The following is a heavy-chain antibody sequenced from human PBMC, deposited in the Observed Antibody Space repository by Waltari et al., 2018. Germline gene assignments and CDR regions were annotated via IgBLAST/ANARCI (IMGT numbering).Heavy chain of an antibody. D-gene: IGHD3-22*01. V-gene: IGHV1-2*02. CDR1: GYTFTGYY. J-gene: IGHJ4*02. Sequence: QVQLVQSGAEVKKPGASVKVSCKASGYTFTGYYIHWVRQAPGHGREWMGWINPNSGGTNYAQKFQGRVTMTRDTSISTAYMELSRLRSDDTAVYYCARENYYDSSGTLDYWGQGTLVTVSS. CDR2: INPNSGGT. CDR3: ARENYYDSSGTLDY.